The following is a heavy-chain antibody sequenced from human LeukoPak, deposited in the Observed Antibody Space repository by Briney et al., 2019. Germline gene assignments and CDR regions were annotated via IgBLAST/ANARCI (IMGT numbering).Heavy chain of an antibody. D-gene: IGHD6-6*01. CDR3: AKASVYSSSSKWFDP. V-gene: IGHV3-43*02. CDR1: GFTFSSYA. CDR2: ISGDGGST. Sequence: QPGGSLRLSCSASGFTFSSYAMHWVRQAPGKGLEWVSLISGDGGSTYYADSVKGRFTISRDNSKNSLYLQMNSLRTEDTALYYCAKASVYSSSSKWFDPWGQGTLVTVSS. J-gene: IGHJ5*02.